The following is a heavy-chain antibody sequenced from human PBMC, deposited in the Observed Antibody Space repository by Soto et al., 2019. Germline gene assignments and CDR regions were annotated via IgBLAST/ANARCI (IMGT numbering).Heavy chain of an antibody. J-gene: IGHJ4*02. D-gene: IGHD3-9*01. CDR1: GGSISSYY. CDR2: IYYSGST. V-gene: IGHV4-59*01. Sequence: PSETLSLTCTVSGGSISSYYWSWIRQPPGKGLEWIGYIYYSGSTNYNPSLKSRVTISVDTSKNQFSLKLSSVTAADTAGYYCASRRDILTGYYTNWGQGTLVTVSS. CDR3: ASRRDILTGYYTN.